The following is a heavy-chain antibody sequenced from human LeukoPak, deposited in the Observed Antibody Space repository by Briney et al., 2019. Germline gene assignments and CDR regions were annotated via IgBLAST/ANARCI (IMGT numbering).Heavy chain of an antibody. D-gene: IGHD3-3*01. Sequence: SETLSLTCAVYGGSFSGYYWSWIRQPPGKGLEWIGEVNHSGSTNYNPSLKSRVTISVDTSKNQFSLKLSSVTAADTAVYYCARDPFHYDFWSGYYLDYYYYYMDVWGKGTTVTVSS. CDR2: VNHSGST. CDR3: ARDPFHYDFWSGYYLDYYYYYMDV. V-gene: IGHV4-34*01. CDR1: GGSFSGYY. J-gene: IGHJ6*03.